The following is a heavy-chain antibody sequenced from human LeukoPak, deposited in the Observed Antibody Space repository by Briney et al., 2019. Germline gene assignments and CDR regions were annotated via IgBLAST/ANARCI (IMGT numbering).Heavy chain of an antibody. D-gene: IGHD3-22*01. J-gene: IGHJ4*02. CDR2: ISSSSSYI. CDR3: ARVGRSTMIEGPFDY. V-gene: IGHV3-21*01. Sequence: GGSLRLSCAASGFTFSSYSMTWVRQAPGKGLEWVSSISSSSSYIYYADSVKGRFTIYRDNAKNSLYLQMNSLRAEDTAVYYCARVGRSTMIEGPFDYWGQGTLVTVSS. CDR1: GFTFSSYS.